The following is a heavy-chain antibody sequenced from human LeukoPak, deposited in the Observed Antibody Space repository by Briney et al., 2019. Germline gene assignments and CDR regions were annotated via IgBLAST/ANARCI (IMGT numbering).Heavy chain of an antibody. CDR3: ARALRYYSDSSGYAFDY. CDR1: GYTFTGYY. Sequence: GASVKVSCKASGYTFTGYYMHWVRQAPGQGLEWMGIINSSGGTTSYAQKFQGRVTMTRDTSTSTVYMELSSLRSEDTAVYYCARALRYYSDSSGYAFDYWGQGTLVTVSS. CDR2: INSSGGTT. J-gene: IGHJ4*02. V-gene: IGHV1-46*01. D-gene: IGHD3-22*01.